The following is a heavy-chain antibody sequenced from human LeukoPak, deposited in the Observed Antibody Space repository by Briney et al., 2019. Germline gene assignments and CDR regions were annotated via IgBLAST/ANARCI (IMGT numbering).Heavy chain of an antibody. CDR2: ISGSGSTT. CDR3: AKGKYFDWSYAFEI. V-gene: IGHV3-23*01. CDR1: GFTFDDYG. D-gene: IGHD3-9*01. Sequence: GGSLRLSCAASGFTFDDYGMSWVRQAPGKGLEGVSGISGSGSTTKYADSVKGRFTIARDNSKNTVYLQMNSLRAGDTAIYHCAKGKYFDWSYAFEIWGQGTMITVSS. J-gene: IGHJ3*02.